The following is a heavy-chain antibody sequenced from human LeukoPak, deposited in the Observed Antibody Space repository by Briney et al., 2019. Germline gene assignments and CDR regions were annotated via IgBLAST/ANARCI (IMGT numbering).Heavy chain of an antibody. V-gene: IGHV3-23*01. CDR1: GFTVSSNY. CDR2: ISGSGGST. Sequence: PGGSLRLSCAASGFTVSSNYMSWVRQAPGKGLEWVSAISGSGGSTYYADSVKGRFTISRDNSKNTLYLQMNSLRAEDTAVYYCAKALSRVRTEGIDYWGQGTLVTVSS. J-gene: IGHJ4*02. D-gene: IGHD3-10*01. CDR3: AKALSRVRTEGIDY.